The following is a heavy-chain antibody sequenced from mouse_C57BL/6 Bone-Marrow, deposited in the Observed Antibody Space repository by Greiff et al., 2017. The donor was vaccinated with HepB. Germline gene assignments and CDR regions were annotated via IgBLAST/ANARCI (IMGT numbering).Heavy chain of an antibody. CDR1: GYTFTDYY. D-gene: IGHD1-1*01. CDR2: IFPGSGST. V-gene: IGHV1-75*01. J-gene: IGHJ1*03. CDR3: AGEGYYGSSYWYFDV. Sequence: QVQLQQSGPELVKPGASVKISCKASGYTFTDYYINWVKQRPGQGLEWIGWIFPGSGSTYYNEKFKGKATLTVDKSSSTAYMLLSSLTSEGSAVYVCAGEGYYGSSYWYFDVWGTGTTVTVSS.